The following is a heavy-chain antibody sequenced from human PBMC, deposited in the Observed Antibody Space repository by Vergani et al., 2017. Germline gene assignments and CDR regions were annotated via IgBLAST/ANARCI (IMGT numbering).Heavy chain of an antibody. CDR1: GYSISSGYF. V-gene: IGHV4-38-2*02. J-gene: IGHJ3*01. CDR2: IYRTGRT. D-gene: IGHD1-14*01. Sequence: QVQLQESGPRLVKPSETLSLICSVSGYSISSGYFWGWIRQSPGKGLEWLGTIYRTGRTHLSPSLKSRLTISVDTTKNQFSLRLTSATAADTAVYFCARDGMSHAEIDPKNAFHVWGQGTRVSV. CDR3: ARDGMSHAEIDPKNAFHV.